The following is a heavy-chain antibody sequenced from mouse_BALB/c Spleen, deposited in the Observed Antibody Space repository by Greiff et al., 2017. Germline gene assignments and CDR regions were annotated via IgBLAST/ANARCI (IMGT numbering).Heavy chain of an antibody. J-gene: IGHJ4*01. CDR2: INPSNGRT. Sequence: VQLQQPGAELVKPGASVKLSCKASGYTFTSYWMHWVKQRPGQGLEWIGEINPSNGRTNYNEKFKSKATLTVDKSSSTAYMQLSSLTSEVSAVYYCARIGNWDDAMDYWGQGTSVTVSS. CDR3: ARIGNWDDAMDY. CDR1: GYTFTSYW. V-gene: IGHV1S81*02. D-gene: IGHD4-1*01.